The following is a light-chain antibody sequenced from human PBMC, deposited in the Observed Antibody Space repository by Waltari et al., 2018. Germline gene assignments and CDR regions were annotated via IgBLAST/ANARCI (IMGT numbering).Light chain of an antibody. CDR2: DAS. J-gene: IGKJ2*03. CDR1: HTINTW. V-gene: IGKV1-5*01. Sequence: QMTQSPSTLSASIGDRVAITCRASHTINTWLAWYQQKPGKAPRVLSYDASTLASGVPSRFRGSGSGTEFTLTISSLQPDDFATYYCHQYNSYSQSFGQGTKLEIK. CDR3: HQYNSYSQS.